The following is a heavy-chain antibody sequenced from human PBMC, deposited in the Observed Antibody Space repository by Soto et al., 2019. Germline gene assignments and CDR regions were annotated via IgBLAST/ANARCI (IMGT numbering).Heavy chain of an antibody. CDR1: GDSISNTYW. CDR3: ARHEGNGNVWPLDY. D-gene: IGHD2-8*01. Sequence: PSETLSLTCFVSGDSISNTYWWSWVRQAPEKGLEWIGEIYHTGGRSYMPSLRGRITLSVDTSKNQFSLRLTSVTAEDTAVYYCARHEGNGNVWPLDYWGQGILVTVSS. J-gene: IGHJ4*02. CDR2: IYHTGGR. V-gene: IGHV4-4*02.